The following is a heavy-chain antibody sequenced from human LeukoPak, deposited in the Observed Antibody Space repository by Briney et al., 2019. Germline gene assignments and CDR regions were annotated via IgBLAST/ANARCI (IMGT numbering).Heavy chain of an antibody. D-gene: IGHD3-22*01. CDR1: GGSFSGYY. V-gene: IGHV4-34*01. J-gene: IGHJ6*03. CDR2: INHCGST. Sequence: SETLSLTCAVYGGSFSGYYWSWIRQPPGKGLEWIGEINHCGSTNYNPSLKSRVTISVDTSKNQFSLKLSSVTAADTAVYYCARVLYDSSGYYYDYYYYYYMDVWGKGTTVTVSS. CDR3: ARVLYDSSGYYYDYYYYYYMDV.